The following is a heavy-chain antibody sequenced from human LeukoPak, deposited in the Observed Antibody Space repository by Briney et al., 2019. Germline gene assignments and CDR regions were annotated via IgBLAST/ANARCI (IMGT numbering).Heavy chain of an antibody. CDR1: GYTFTTYY. CDR2: INPSGGTT. D-gene: IGHD3-22*01. Sequence: ASVKLSCKTSGYTFTTYYIHWVRQAPGQGLEWLGIINPSGGTTTYAQKFQGRVTMTRDTSTSAVYMELNTLRSEDTAVYYCARGSNYYYDVTADYPRYWGQGTLVTVSS. J-gene: IGHJ4*02. CDR3: ARGSNYYYDVTADYPRY. V-gene: IGHV1-46*01.